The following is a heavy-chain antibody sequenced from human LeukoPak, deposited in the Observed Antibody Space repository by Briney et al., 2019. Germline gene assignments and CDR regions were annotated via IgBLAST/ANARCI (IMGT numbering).Heavy chain of an antibody. Sequence: SETLSLTCTASGGSISSYYWSWIRQPPGKGLEWIGYIYYSGSTNYNPSLKSRVTISVDTSKNQFSLKLSSVTAADTAVYYCARVRSYGLRFAPAIDYWGQGTLVTVSS. V-gene: IGHV4-59*01. CDR3: ARVRSYGLRFAPAIDY. J-gene: IGHJ4*02. CDR2: IYYSGST. D-gene: IGHD5-18*01. CDR1: GGSISSYY.